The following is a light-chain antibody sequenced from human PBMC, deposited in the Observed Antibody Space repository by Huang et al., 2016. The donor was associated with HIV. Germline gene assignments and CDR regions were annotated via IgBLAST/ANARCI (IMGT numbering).Light chain of an antibody. Sequence: EIVLTQSPATLSLSPGDRATLSCRASQSVENSLAWYQQKPGQPPRLLMYDASIRATGIPARFSGSGSGTDFTLTISRLEPDDFAVYYCQQRSKWPPVYTFGQGTKLEIK. V-gene: IGKV3-11*01. CDR2: DAS. J-gene: IGKJ2*01. CDR1: QSVENS. CDR3: QQRSKWPPVYT.